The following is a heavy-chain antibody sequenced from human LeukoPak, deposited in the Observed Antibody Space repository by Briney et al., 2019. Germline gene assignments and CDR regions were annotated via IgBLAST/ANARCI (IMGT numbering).Heavy chain of an antibody. CDR2: IKQDGSEK. J-gene: IGHJ6*03. Sequence: PGGSLRLSCAASGFTFSSYWMSWVRQAPGKGLEWVANIKQDGSEKYYVDSVKGRFTISRDNAKNSLYLQMNSLRAEDTAVYYCARGGSSGWYRPDYYYYYMDVWGKGTTVTVSS. CDR1: GFTFSSYW. V-gene: IGHV3-7*01. CDR3: ARGGSSGWYRPDYYYYYMDV. D-gene: IGHD6-19*01.